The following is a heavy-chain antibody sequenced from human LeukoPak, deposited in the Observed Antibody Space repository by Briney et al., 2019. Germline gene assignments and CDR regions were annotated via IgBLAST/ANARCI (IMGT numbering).Heavy chain of an antibody. CDR1: GGTFSSYA. D-gene: IGHD2-15*01. J-gene: IGHJ4*02. Sequence: ASVKVSCKASGGTFSSYAISWVRQAPGQGLEWMGGIIPIFGTANYAQKFQGRVTITADESTSTAYMELSSLRSEDTAVYYCARDKARYCSGGSCYGRFDYWGQGTLVTVSS. V-gene: IGHV1-69*13. CDR3: ARDKARYCSGGSCYGRFDY. CDR2: IIPIFGTA.